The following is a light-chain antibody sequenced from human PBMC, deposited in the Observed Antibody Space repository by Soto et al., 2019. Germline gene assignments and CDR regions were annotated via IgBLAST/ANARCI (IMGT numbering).Light chain of an antibody. Sequence: QSALTQPASVSGSPGQSITISCTVTSSDVGGYNFVSWYQHHPGKVPKLMLYEVSNRPSGVPSRFSGSKSGNTASLTISGLQAEDEADYYCSSYTTTNTLVFGNGTKVTVL. J-gene: IGLJ1*01. CDR3: SSYTTTNTLV. V-gene: IGLV2-14*01. CDR2: EVS. CDR1: SSDVGGYNF.